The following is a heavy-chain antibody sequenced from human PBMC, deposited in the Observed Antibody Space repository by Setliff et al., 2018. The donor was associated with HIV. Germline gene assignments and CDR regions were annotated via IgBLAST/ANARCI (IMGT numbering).Heavy chain of an antibody. V-gene: IGHV4-39*01. CDR3: ARWVTTPTKGAFDI. D-gene: IGHD3-22*01. CDR2: IFYTGSA. CDR1: GGSISNGYYY. Sequence: NPSETLSLTCTVSGGSISNGYYYWVWIRQPPGKGLEWIGGIFYTGSAHYNPSLKSRVTISVDTSRNQFSMKLSSVTAADTTMYYCARWVTTPTKGAFDIWSQGTVVTVSS. J-gene: IGHJ3*02.